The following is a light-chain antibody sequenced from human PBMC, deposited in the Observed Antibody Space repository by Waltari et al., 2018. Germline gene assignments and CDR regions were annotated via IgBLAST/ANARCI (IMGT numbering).Light chain of an antibody. CDR1: QRIYTH. CDR3: QESYSTLYT. V-gene: IGKV1-39*01. J-gene: IGKJ2*01. Sequence: DIQLTQSPSSLSASVVDRVTITCRASQRIYTHLNWYQQKTGKAPQLLIYGASTLQRGVPSRFSGSGSGAEFTLTISSLQPEDIATFSCQESYSTLYTFGQGTKVEIK. CDR2: GAS.